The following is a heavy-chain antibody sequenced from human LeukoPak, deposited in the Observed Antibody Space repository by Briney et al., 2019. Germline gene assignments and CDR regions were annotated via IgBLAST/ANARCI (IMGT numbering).Heavy chain of an antibody. CDR2: ISAYNGNT. CDR1: GYTFTSYG. CDR3: ARGFGMITFGGVIVIPEYYMDV. D-gene: IGHD3-16*02. V-gene: IGHV1-18*01. Sequence: ASVKVSCKASGYTFTSYGISWVRQAPGQGLEWMGWISAYNGNTNYAQKLQGRVTMTTDTSTSTAYMELRGLRSDDTAVYYCARGFGMITFGGVIVIPEYYMDVWGKGTTVTVSS. J-gene: IGHJ6*03.